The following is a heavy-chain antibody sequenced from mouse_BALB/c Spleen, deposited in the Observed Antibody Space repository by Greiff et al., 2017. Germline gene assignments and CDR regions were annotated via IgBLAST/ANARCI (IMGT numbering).Heavy chain of an antibody. CDR1: GFNIKDTY. J-gene: IGHJ2*01. CDR2: IDPANGNT. CDR3: ASMITAREVYFDY. D-gene: IGHD2-4*01. V-gene: IGHV14-3*02. Sequence: EVKLEESGAELVKPGASVKLSCTASGFNIKDTYMHWVKQRPEQGLEWIGRIDPANGNTKYDPKFQGKATITADTSSNTAYLQLSSLTSEDTAVYYCASMITAREVYFDYWGQGTTLTVSS.